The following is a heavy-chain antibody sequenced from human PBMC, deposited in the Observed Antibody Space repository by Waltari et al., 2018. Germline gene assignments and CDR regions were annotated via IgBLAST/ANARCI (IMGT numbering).Heavy chain of an antibody. CDR1: RITFSIYG. CDR3: VRGTMDV. J-gene: IGHJ6*03. D-gene: IGHD3-16*01. V-gene: IGHV3-48*02. CDR2: ISSSISPI. Sequence: EEKWKEYRRDLKQHGSSLRLTCAAHRITFSIYGMTWARQAPGGGLGWISHISSSISPIFYGDSVKGRFTISRDKAKKTLYLEMNSLRDEDTAVYYSVRGTMDVWGKGTTVTVSS.